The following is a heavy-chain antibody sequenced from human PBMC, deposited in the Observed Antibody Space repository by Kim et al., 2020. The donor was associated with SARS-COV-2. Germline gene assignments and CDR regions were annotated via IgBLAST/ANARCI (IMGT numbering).Heavy chain of an antibody. J-gene: IGHJ4*02. V-gene: IGHV3-20*01. CDR2: T. Sequence: TGYADSVKGRFTISRDNAKNSLYLQMNSLRAEDTALYHCARDPWNGGFDYWGQGTLVTVSS. D-gene: IGHD1-1*01. CDR3: ARDPWNGGFDY.